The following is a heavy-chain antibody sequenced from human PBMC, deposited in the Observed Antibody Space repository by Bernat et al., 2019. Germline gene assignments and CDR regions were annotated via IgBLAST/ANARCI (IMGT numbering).Heavy chain of an antibody. V-gene: IGHV3-33*01. CDR3: ASLYNVYFFDI. CDR2: IWYDGSNK. CDR1: GFTFSSYG. D-gene: IGHD1-14*01. J-gene: IGHJ3*02. Sequence: QVQLVESGGGVVQPGRSLRLSCAASGFTFSSYGMHWVRQAPGKGLEWVAVIWYDGSNKYYADSVKGRFTISRDNSKNTLYLQMNSLRAEDTAVYYCASLYNVYFFDIWGQGTMVTVSS.